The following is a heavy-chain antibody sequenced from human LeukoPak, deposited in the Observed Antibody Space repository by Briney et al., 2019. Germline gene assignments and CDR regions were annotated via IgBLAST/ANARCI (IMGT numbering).Heavy chain of an antibody. CDR3: ARGYYDILTGYQFDY. D-gene: IGHD3-9*01. CDR1: GYTFINND. Sequence: ASVKVSCKASGYTFINNDINWLRQAAGQGVEWVGWMNPNRGHPGYEQKFQGRVTISRNTSINTMYLELSRLKSEDTAIYYCARGYYDILTGYQFDYWGQGTLVTVSS. J-gene: IGHJ4*02. CDR2: MNPNRGHP. V-gene: IGHV1-8*01.